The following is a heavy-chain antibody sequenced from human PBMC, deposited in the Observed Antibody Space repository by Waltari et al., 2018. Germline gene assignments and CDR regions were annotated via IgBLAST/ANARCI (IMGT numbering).Heavy chain of an antibody. Sequence: QVQLQESGPGLVKPSETLSLTCTVSGGSISSYYWSWLRQPAGKGLEWIGRIYTSGGTNDSPARKGRVTVSVDTYKNEVARKLGSVTAADAAVYYCAREGVGSGYYPRPFDYWGQGTLVTVSS. D-gene: IGHD3-22*01. CDR1: GGSISSYY. CDR3: AREGVGSGYYPRPFDY. J-gene: IGHJ4*02. V-gene: IGHV4-4*07. CDR2: IYTSGGT.